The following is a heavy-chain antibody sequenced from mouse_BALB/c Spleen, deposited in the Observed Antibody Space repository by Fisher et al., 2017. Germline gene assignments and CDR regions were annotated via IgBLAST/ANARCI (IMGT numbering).Heavy chain of an antibody. V-gene: IGHV5-17*02. Sequence: RFTISRDNPKNTLFLQMTSLRSEDTAMYYCACTVVATRYAMDYWGQGTSVTVSS. D-gene: IGHD1-1*01. CDR3: ACTVVATRYAMDY. J-gene: IGHJ4*01.